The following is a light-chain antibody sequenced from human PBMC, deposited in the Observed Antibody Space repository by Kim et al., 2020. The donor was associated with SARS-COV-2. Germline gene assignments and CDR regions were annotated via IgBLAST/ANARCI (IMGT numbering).Light chain of an antibody. CDR2: GAA. J-gene: IGKJ5*01. CDR1: QTVSSAS. CDR3: QQYGGSPIT. Sequence: SPGQRATRPCSASQTVSSASLAWYQQKPGQAPRLLIYGAASRATKFPGRFSGSRSGAEFTLTISRLEPENFAMCYCQQYGGSPITFGQGTKLEI. V-gene: IGKV3-20*01.